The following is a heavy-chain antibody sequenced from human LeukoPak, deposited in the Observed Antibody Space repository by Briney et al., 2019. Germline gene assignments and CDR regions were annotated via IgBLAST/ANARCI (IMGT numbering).Heavy chain of an antibody. Sequence: SETLSLTCTVSGGSISSYYWSWIRQPPGKGLEWIGYIYYSGSTNYNPSLKSRVTISVDTSKNQFSLKLSSVTAADTAVYYCARVRQPDHDYGDYSYFDYWGQGTLVTVSS. V-gene: IGHV4-59*01. CDR2: IYYSGST. J-gene: IGHJ4*02. CDR3: ARVRQPDHDYGDYSYFDY. D-gene: IGHD4-17*01. CDR1: GGSISSYY.